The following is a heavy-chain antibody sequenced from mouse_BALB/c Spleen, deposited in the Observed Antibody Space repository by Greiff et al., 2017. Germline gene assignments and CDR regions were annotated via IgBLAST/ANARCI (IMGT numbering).Heavy chain of an antibody. D-gene: IGHD2-14*01. Sequence: VQLQQSGPELMKPGASVKISCKASGYSFTSYYMHWVKQSHGKSLEWIGYIDPFNGGTSYNQKFKGKATLTVDKSSSTAYMHLSSLTSEDSAVYYCARDYYRYEKGAMDYWGQGTSVTVSS. J-gene: IGHJ4*01. CDR1: GYSFTSYY. CDR3: ARDYYRYEKGAMDY. V-gene: IGHV1S135*01. CDR2: IDPFNGGT.